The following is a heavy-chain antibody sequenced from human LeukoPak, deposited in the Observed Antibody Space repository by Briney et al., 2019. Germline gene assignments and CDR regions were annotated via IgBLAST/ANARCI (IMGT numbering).Heavy chain of an antibody. CDR3: ASLLWFGELDY. CDR1: GFTFSDYY. D-gene: IGHD3-10*01. V-gene: IGHV3-11*01. Sequence: GGSLRLSCAASGFTFSDYYRSWIRQAPGKGLEWVSYISSSGSTIYYADSVKGRFTISRDNAKNSLYLQMNSLRAEDTAVYYCASLLWFGELDYWGQGTLVTVSS. CDR2: ISSSGSTI. J-gene: IGHJ4*02.